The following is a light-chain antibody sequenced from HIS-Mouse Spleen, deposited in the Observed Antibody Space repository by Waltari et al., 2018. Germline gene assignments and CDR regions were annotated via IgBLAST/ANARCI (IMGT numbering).Light chain of an antibody. CDR3: SSYAGSNNFVV. V-gene: IGLV2-8*01. CDR2: EVS. Sequence: QSALTQPPSASGCPGRSGTCSCPGTSSDVGDYNYFSWYQQHPGKAPTLMIYEVSKRPSGVPDRFSGSKSGNTASLTVSGLQAEDEADYYCSSYAGSNNFVVFGGGTKLTVL. J-gene: IGLJ2*01. CDR1: SSDVGDYNY.